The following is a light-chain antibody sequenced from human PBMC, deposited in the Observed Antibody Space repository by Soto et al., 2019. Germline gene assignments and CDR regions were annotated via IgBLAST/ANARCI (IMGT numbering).Light chain of an antibody. CDR2: GAS. CDR1: QSVSSSY. J-gene: IGKJ1*01. Sequence: EIVLTQSPDTLSLSPGERATLSCRSSQSVSSSYLAWYQQKPGQAPRLLIYGASTRATGFPDRFSGGGSGTDFTLTVSRLEPEDFAVYYCQQFGSSAWTFGQGTKVDIK. CDR3: QQFGSSAWT. V-gene: IGKV3-20*01.